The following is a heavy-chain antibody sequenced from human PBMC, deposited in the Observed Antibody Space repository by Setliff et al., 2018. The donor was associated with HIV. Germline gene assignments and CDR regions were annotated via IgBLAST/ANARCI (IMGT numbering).Heavy chain of an antibody. CDR2: IYYDGRT. Sequence: PSETLSLTCTVSGGSIRTGAYYWGWIRQPPGKGLEWIGSIYYDGRTFYKPSLKSRLTISVDTSKNQFSLSLNSVTAADTAVYYCARGRHGLGLDVWGQGTLVTVSS. V-gene: IGHV4-39*07. D-gene: IGHD3-10*01. CDR1: GGSIRTGAYY. CDR3: ARGRHGLGLDV. J-gene: IGHJ4*02.